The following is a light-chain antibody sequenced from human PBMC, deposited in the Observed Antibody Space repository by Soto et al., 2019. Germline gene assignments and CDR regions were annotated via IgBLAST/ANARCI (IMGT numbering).Light chain of an antibody. J-gene: IGLJ1*01. CDR3: CSYTSSSTYV. CDR2: DVS. CDR1: SSYVGAYNY. Sequence: LTQPASVSGSPGQLITISCTGTSSYVGAYNYVSWFQQYPGKAPKLMIYDVSNRPSGVSNRFSGSKSGNTASLTISGLQAEDEADYYCCSYTSSSTYVFGTGTKVTGL. V-gene: IGLV2-14*01.